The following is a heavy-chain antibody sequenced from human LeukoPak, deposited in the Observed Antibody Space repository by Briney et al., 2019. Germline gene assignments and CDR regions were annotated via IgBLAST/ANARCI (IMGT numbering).Heavy chain of an antibody. CDR3: ARGGSYFPH. CDR1: GFTFSSNW. CDR2: IKQDVSEK. V-gene: IGHV3-7*01. Sequence: GGSLRLSCAASGFTFSSNWMSWVRQAPGKGLEWVANIKQDVSEKYYVDSVKGRFTISRDNAKNSLYLQMNSLRAEDTAVYYCARGGSYFPHWGQGTLVTVSS. J-gene: IGHJ4*02.